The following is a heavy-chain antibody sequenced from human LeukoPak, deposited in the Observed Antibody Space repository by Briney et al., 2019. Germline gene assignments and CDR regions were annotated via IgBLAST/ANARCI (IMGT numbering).Heavy chain of an antibody. CDR3: ARLSITMVRGVILDDY. V-gene: IGHV1-2*02. D-gene: IGHD3-10*01. CDR2: INPNSGGT. J-gene: IGHJ4*02. Sequence: ASVKVSCKASGYTFTGYYMHWVRQAPGQGLEWMGWINPNSGGTNYAQKFQGRVTMTRDTSISTAYMELSRLRPDDTAVYYCARLSITMVRGVILDDYWGQGTLVTVSS. CDR1: GYTFTGYY.